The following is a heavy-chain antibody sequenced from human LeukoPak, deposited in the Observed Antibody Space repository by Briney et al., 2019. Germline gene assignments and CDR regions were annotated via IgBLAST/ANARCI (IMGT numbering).Heavy chain of an antibody. V-gene: IGHV3-33*01. CDR1: GFTFRSYG. Sequence: GGSLRLSCAASGFTFRSYGMHWVRQAPGKGLEWVAVIWYDGSNKYCADSVKGRFTISRDDSKNTLYLEMSSLRAEDTAVYYCARVGSSSSLGFDYWGQGTLVTVSS. D-gene: IGHD6-6*01. CDR3: ARVGSSSSLGFDY. CDR2: IWYDGSNK. J-gene: IGHJ4*02.